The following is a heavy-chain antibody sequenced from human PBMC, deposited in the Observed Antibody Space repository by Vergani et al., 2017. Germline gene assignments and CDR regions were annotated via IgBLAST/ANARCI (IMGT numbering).Heavy chain of an antibody. V-gene: IGHV4-31*03. Sequence: QVQLPESGPGLVKPSQTLSLTCTVSGGSISSGGYYWSWIRQHPGKGLEWIGYIYYSGSTYYNPYLKSRVTISVDTSKNQFSLKLSSVTAADAAVYYCAGAPITVVRGVTNYFDYWGQGTLVTVSS. D-gene: IGHD3-10*01. CDR1: GGSISSGGYY. CDR3: AGAPITVVRGVTNYFDY. J-gene: IGHJ4*02. CDR2: IYYSGST.